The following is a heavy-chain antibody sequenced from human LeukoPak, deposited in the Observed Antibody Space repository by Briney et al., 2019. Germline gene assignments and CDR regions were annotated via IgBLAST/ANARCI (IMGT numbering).Heavy chain of an antibody. CDR3: ARLNSKGSWDWFDP. D-gene: IGHD2/OR15-2a*01. Sequence: ASVKVSCKASGYTFTNYAMNWVRQAPGQGLEWMGWINTNTGNPTHAQGFTGRFVFSLDTSVSTAYLQISSLKAEDTAVYYCARLNSKGSWDWFDPWGQGTLVTVSS. CDR2: INTNTGNP. J-gene: IGHJ5*02. V-gene: IGHV7-4-1*02. CDR1: GYTFTNYA.